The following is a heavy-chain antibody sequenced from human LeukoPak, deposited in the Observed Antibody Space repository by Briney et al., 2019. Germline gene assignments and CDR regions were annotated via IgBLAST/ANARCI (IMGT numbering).Heavy chain of an antibody. Sequence: PGGSLRLSCVASGFTFSAYCMYWVRQGPEKGLEWVSRICPDGSVVNHADSVKGRFTTSRDNAKNTVFLQMNSLRVDDTAVYYCVRDLREADHWGLGTLVTVSS. D-gene: IGHD3-10*01. V-gene: IGHV3-74*01. CDR1: GFTFSAYC. CDR3: VRDLREADH. CDR2: ICPDGSVV. J-gene: IGHJ4*02.